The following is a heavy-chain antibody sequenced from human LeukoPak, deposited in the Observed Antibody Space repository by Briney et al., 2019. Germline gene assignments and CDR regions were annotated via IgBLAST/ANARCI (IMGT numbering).Heavy chain of an antibody. CDR3: ARDWGGDPTYDY. J-gene: IGHJ4*02. D-gene: IGHD3-16*01. CDR1: RFTLSTYW. CDR2: IKQDGSQE. V-gene: IGHV3-7*01. Sequence: GGSLRLSCAASRFTLSTYWMSWVRQAPGKGLEWVAHIKQDGSQEYYVDSVKGRFTISRDNAKNSLYLQMNSLRAEDTAVYYCARDWGGDPTYDYWGQGTLVTVSS.